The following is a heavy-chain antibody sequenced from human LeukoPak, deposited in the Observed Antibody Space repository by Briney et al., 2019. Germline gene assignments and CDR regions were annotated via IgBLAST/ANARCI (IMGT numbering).Heavy chain of an antibody. CDR1: GGSISSYY. CDR2: IYYSGST. J-gene: IGHJ4*02. V-gene: IGHV4-59*01. Sequence: SETLSLTCTVSGGSISSYYWSWIRQPPGKGLEWIGYIYYSGSTIYNPSLKSRVTILVDTSKNQFSLKLSSVTAADTAVYYCARGYSGYDYFDYWGQGSLVTVSS. CDR3: ARGYSGYDYFDY. D-gene: IGHD5-12*01.